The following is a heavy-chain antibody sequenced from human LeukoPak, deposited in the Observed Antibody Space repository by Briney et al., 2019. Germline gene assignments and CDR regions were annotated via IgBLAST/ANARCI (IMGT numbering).Heavy chain of an antibody. CDR1: GYSFTTYW. D-gene: IGHD3-22*01. V-gene: IGHV5-51*01. J-gene: IGHJ4*02. CDR2: IYPGDSDA. CDR3: ARHQDPYDTSGVDY. Sequence: GESLKISCEGSGYSFTTYWVGWVRQKPGKGLEWMGVIYPGDSDARYSPSFQGQVTISADKSINAAYLQWNSLKASDTAMYYCARHQDPYDTSGVDYWGQGTLATVSS.